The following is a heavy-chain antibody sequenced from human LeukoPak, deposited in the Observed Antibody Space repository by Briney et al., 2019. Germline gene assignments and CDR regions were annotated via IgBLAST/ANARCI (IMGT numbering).Heavy chain of an antibody. Sequence: GGSLRLSCAASGFTFSSYAMSWVRQAPGKGLEWVSAISGSGGSTYYADSVKGRFTVSRDNSKNTLYLQMNSLRAEDTAVYYCAKVGGTIFRYYGMDVWGQGTTVMVSS. J-gene: IGHJ6*02. CDR2: ISGSGGST. CDR3: AKVGGTIFRYYGMDV. V-gene: IGHV3-23*01. D-gene: IGHD3-3*01. CDR1: GFTFSSYA.